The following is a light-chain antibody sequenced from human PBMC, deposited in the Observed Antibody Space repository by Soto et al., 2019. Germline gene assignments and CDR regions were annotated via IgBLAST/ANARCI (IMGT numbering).Light chain of an antibody. V-gene: IGKV1-5*01. Sequence: DIQMTQSPSTLSASVGDRVTITCRASQSISSYLAWYQQKPWRAPKLLIYDASSLHSGVPSRFSGSGSGTDFTLTVSSLQPDDFATYYCQQYDTYPCTFGQGTKLEIK. CDR1: QSISSY. J-gene: IGKJ2*02. CDR3: QQYDTYPCT. CDR2: DAS.